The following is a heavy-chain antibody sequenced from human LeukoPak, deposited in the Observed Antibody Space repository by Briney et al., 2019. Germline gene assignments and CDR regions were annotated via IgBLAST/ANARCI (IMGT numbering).Heavy chain of an antibody. J-gene: IGHJ4*02. CDR2: IYYSGST. V-gene: IGHV4-39*01. Sequence: PSETLSLTCTVSGGSISSSSYYWGWIRQPPGKGLEWIGSIYYSGSTYYNPSLRSRVTISVDTSKNQFSLKLSSVTAADMAVYYCARQSKRKYYYGSGSPYYFDYWGQGTLVTVSS. CDR3: ARQSKRKYYYGSGSPYYFDY. D-gene: IGHD3-10*01. CDR1: GGSISSSSYY.